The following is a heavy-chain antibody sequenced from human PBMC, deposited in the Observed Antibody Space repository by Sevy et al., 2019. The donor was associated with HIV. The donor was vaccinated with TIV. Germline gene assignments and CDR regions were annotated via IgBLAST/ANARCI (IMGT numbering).Heavy chain of an antibody. Sequence: ASVKVSCKASGYTFTSYYMHWVRQAPGQGLEWMGIINPSGGSTSYAQKFQGRVTMTRDTSTSTVYMELSSLRSEDTAMYYCARGRVANCSSTSCYFYYYYGMDVWGQGTTVTVSS. V-gene: IGHV1-46*03. CDR3: ARGRVANCSSTSCYFYYYYGMDV. J-gene: IGHJ6*02. CDR1: GYTFTSYY. CDR2: INPSGGST. D-gene: IGHD2-2*01.